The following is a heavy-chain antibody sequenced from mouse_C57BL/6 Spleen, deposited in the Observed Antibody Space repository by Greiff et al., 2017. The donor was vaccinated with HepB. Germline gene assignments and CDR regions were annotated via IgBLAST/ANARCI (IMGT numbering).Heavy chain of an antibody. CDR3: ARFYDYDAPFAY. CDR1: GFTFSDYG. J-gene: IGHJ3*01. V-gene: IGHV5-17*01. CDR2: ISSGSSTI. Sequence: EVKLVESGGGLVKPGGSLKLSCAASGFTFSDYGMHWVRQAPEKGLEWVAYISSGSSTIYYADTVKGRFTISRDNAKNTLFLQMTSLRSEDTAMYYCARFYDYDAPFAYWGQGTLVTVSA. D-gene: IGHD2-4*01.